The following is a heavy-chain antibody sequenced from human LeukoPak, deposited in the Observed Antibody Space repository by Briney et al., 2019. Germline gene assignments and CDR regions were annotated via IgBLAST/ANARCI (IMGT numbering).Heavy chain of an antibody. CDR3: ARGRNLEYSSSSGRFDP. V-gene: IGHV1-46*03. J-gene: IGHJ5*02. CDR1: GDTFTSYY. CDR2: INPSGGST. D-gene: IGHD6-6*01. Sequence: ASVKVSCKASGDTFTSYYMHWVRQAPGQGLEWIGIINPSGGSTTYAQKFQGRVTMTRDTSTSTVYMELSSLRPEDTAVYFCARGRNLEYSSSSGRFDPWGQGTLVTVSS.